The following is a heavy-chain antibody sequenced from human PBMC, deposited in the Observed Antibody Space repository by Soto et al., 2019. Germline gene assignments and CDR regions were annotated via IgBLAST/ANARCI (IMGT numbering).Heavy chain of an antibody. J-gene: IGHJ4*02. CDR3: AKDPLNLLGYCGGDCHTGGFDY. V-gene: IGHV3-23*01. Sequence: GGSLRLSCAASGFTFSSYAMSWVRQAPGKGLEWVSAISGSGGSTYYADSVKGRFTISRDNSKNTLYLQMNSLRAEDTAVYYCAKDPLNLLGYCGGDCHTGGFDYWGQGTLVTVSS. CDR2: ISGSGGST. CDR1: GFTFSSYA. D-gene: IGHD2-21*02.